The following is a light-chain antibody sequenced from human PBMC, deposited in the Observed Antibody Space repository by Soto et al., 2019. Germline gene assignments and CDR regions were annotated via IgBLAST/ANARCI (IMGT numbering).Light chain of an antibody. CDR3: QQYNSYSWT. CDR2: DAS. V-gene: IGKV1-5*01. Sequence: DIQMTQSPSTLSASVGDRVTITCRASQSISSWLAWYQHKPGKAPKLLIYDASSLESGVPSRFSGSGSGTEFTLPISSLQPDDFETYYCQQYNSYSWTFGQGTKVEIK. CDR1: QSISSW. J-gene: IGKJ1*01.